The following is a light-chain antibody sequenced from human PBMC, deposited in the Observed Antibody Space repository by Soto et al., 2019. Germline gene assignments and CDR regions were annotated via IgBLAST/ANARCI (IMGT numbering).Light chain of an antibody. Sequence: EIVLTQSPGTLSLSPGERATLSCRASQSVSSNHLAWYQQKPGQAPRLLIYGASSRATGIPDRFSGSGSGTDFTLTINRLEPEDFAVYYCQQSGSSPAFGGGTKVEIK. CDR1: QSVSSNH. V-gene: IGKV3-20*01. CDR2: GAS. J-gene: IGKJ4*01. CDR3: QQSGSSPA.